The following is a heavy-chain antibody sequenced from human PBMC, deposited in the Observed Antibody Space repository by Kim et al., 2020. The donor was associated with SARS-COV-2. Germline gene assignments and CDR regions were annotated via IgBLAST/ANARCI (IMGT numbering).Heavy chain of an antibody. D-gene: IGHD5-18*01. CDR2: INHSGST. CDR3: ARGSGYSYGSYVLDY. J-gene: IGHJ4*02. CDR1: GGSFSGYY. V-gene: IGHV4-34*01. Sequence: SETLSLTCAVYGGSFSGYYWSWIRQPPGKGLEWIGEINHSGSTNYNPSLKSRVTISVDTSKNQFSLKLSSVTAADTAVYYCARGSGYSYGSYVLDYWGQGTLVTVSS.